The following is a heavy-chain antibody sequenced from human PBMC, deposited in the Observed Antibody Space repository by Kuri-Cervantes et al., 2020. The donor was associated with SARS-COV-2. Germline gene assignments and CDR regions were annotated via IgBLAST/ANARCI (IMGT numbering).Heavy chain of an antibody. J-gene: IGHJ4*02. CDR3: AKDRVGVHDF. CDR2: ITYDGSHK. V-gene: IGHV3-30*18. D-gene: IGHD2-21*01. Sequence: GESLKISCAASGFTFNTYAMHWVRQAPGKGLEWVALITYDGSHKYYADSVKGRFTISRDNSQNTLYLQMKSLRSEDTAIYYCAKDRVGVHDFWGLGTLVTVSS. CDR1: GFTFNTYA.